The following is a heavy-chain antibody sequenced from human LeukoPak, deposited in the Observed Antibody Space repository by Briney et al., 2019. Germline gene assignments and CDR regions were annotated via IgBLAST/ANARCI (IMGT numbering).Heavy chain of an antibody. Sequence: ASVKVSCKASGYSFTTYVITWVRQAPGQGLEWMGWISTFNGNTNYAQKFQGRVTMTTDTSTSTAYMELRSLRSDDTAVYYCARDPTTQTFDYWGQGTLVTVSS. CDR2: ISTFNGNT. D-gene: IGHD4-11*01. J-gene: IGHJ4*02. CDR3: ARDPTTQTFDY. V-gene: IGHV1-18*01. CDR1: GYSFTTYV.